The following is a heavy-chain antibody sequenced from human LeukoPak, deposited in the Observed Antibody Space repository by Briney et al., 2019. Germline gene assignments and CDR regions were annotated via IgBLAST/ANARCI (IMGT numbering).Heavy chain of an antibody. CDR1: GFTFSDYY. CDR3: ARESDYGYYYYIDV. V-gene: IGHV3-11*01. D-gene: IGHD4-17*01. Sequence: EGSLRLSCAASGFTFSDYYISWIRQAPGKGLEWVSYISSGGSTVHYADSVKGRFTISGDNAKKSLYLQMSSLRAEDTAVYYCARESDYGYYYYIDVWGKGTTVTVSS. CDR2: ISSGGSTV. J-gene: IGHJ6*03.